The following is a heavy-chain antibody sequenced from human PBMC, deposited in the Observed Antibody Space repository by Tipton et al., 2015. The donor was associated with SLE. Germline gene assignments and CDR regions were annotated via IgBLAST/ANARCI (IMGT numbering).Heavy chain of an antibody. J-gene: IGHJ3*02. V-gene: IGHV1-3*01. Sequence: QSGAEVKKPGASVKVPCKASGYTFTSYAMHWVRQAPGQRLEWIGWINAGNGNTKYSQKFQGRVTITRDTSASTAYMELSSLISEDTAVYYCARVTYGEGAFDIWGQGTMVTVSS. CDR1: GYTFTSYA. CDR3: ARVTYGEGAFDI. CDR2: INAGNGNT. D-gene: IGHD4-17*01.